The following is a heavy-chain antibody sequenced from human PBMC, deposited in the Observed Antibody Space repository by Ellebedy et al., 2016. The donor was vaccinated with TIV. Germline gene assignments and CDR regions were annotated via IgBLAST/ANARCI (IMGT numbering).Heavy chain of an antibody. V-gene: IGHV3-11*01. Sequence: PGGSLRLSCAASGFTFSDYYMSWIRQAPGKGLEWVSYISSSGSTIYYADSVKGRFTISRDNAKNSLYLQMNSLRAEDTAVYYCARAPQGYCSSTSCYNRDGVDYWGQGTLVTVSS. CDR3: ARAPQGYCSSTSCYNRDGVDY. CDR2: ISSSGSTI. D-gene: IGHD2-2*02. J-gene: IGHJ4*02. CDR1: GFTFSDYY.